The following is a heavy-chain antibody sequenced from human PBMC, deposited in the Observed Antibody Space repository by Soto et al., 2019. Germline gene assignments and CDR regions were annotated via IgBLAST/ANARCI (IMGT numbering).Heavy chain of an antibody. CDR2: ISYDGANN. CDR1: GVTLSDYA. CDR3: AKSASAWGRHYYVMDV. V-gene: IGHV3-30*18. Sequence: QVQLLESGGGVVQPGGSLRLTCAASGVTLSDYAIHWVRHAPGKGLEWVAVISYDGANNYYADSVKGRFIISRDNSVNTLYLQMNSLRAEDTAVYYCAKSASAWGRHYYVMDVWGQGTTVTVSS. D-gene: IGHD6-19*01. J-gene: IGHJ6*02.